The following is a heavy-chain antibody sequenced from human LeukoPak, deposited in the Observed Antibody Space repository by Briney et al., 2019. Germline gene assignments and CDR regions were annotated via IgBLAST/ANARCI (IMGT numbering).Heavy chain of an antibody. CDR3: AKDYRMIAFGGVIGIDAFDI. V-gene: IGHV3-30*18. J-gene: IGHJ3*02. CDR2: ISYDGSDK. Sequence: GRSLRLSCAASGFTFSDYGMHWVRQAPGKGLEWVAVISYDGSDKSYADSVKGRFTISRDNSKNTLFLQMNSLRAEDTALYYCAKDYRMIAFGGVIGIDAFDIWGQGTMVTVSS. CDR1: GFTFSDYG. D-gene: IGHD3-16*02.